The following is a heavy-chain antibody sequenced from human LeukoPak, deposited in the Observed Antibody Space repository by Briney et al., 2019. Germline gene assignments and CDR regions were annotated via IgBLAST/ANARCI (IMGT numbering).Heavy chain of an antibody. J-gene: IGHJ6*03. V-gene: IGHV3-74*01. CDR2: INSDGSST. CDR3: ARGGSYDFWSGYFTGYYMDV. D-gene: IGHD3-3*01. CDR1: GFTFSSYW. Sequence: TGGSLRLSCAASGFTFSSYWMHWVRQAPGKGLVWVSRINSDGSSTSYADSVKGRFTISRDNAKNTLYLQMNSLRAEDTAVYYCARGGSYDFWSGYFTGYYMDVWGKGTTATVSS.